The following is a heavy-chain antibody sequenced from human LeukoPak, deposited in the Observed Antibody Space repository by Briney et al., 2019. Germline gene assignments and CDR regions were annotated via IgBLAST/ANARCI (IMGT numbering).Heavy chain of an antibody. CDR2: IYYSGST. V-gene: IGHV4-31*03. CDR1: GGSISSGGYY. D-gene: IGHD1-26*01. Sequence: SETLSLTCTVSGGSISSGGYYWSWIRQHPGKGLEWIGYIYYSGSTYYNPSLKSRVTISVDTSKNQFSLKLSSVTAADTAVYYWGREQKPGMGGATSYFDYGGREPRATVPS. CDR3: GREQKPGMGGATSYFDY. J-gene: IGHJ4*02.